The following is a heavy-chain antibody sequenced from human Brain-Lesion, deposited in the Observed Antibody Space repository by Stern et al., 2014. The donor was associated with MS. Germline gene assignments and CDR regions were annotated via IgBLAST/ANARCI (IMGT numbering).Heavy chain of an antibody. D-gene: IGHD2-15*01. CDR1: GGSVSSTSYA. CDR2: IYYSGNT. Sequence: VQLVESGPGLVKPSETLSLTCTVAGGSVSSTSYAWAWIRQPPGKGLEWIGTIYYSGNTYYSPSLKSRLTISLATPKNQFSLQRGSVTAADTAVYYCAGEEDIRYCSGGSCTGNWFDPWGQGTLVTVSS. CDR3: AGEEDIRYCSGGSCTGNWFDP. J-gene: IGHJ5*02. V-gene: IGHV4-39*01.